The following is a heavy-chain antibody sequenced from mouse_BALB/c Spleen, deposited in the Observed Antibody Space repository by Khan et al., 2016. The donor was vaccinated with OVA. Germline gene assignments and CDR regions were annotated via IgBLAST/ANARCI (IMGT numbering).Heavy chain of an antibody. V-gene: IGHV2-9*02. CDR2: IWAGGST. CDR3: ARNREPDYFDY. Sequence: QVQLKQSGPGLVAPSQSLSITCTVSGFSLTSYAIHWIRQPPGKGLEWLGVIWAGGSTNYNSALMYRLSISTDNSTSQVFLKLNSLQTHDTAIYYCARNREPDYFDYWGQGTTLTVSS. CDR1: GFSLTSYA. J-gene: IGHJ2*01.